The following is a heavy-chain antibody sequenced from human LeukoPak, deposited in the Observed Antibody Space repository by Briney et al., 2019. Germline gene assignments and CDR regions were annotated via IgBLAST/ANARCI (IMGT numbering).Heavy chain of an antibody. CDR3: ARDFELSH. CDR2: IWYDGSSK. Sequence: GGSLRLSCAASGFTFSYYGMHWVRQAPGKGLEWVALIWYDGSSKHYADSVRGRFTISRDNSKNTLYLQMNSLRAEDTAVYYCARDFELSHWGQGTLVTVSS. D-gene: IGHD3-16*02. V-gene: IGHV3-33*08. CDR1: GFTFSYYG. J-gene: IGHJ4*02.